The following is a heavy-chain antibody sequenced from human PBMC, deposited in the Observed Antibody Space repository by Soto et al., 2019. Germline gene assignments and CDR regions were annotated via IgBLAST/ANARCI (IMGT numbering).Heavy chain of an antibody. CDR2: IKQDGSEK. D-gene: IGHD6-13*01. Sequence: GGSLRLSCAASGFTFSSYWMSWVRQAPGKGLEWVANIKQDGSEKYYVDSVKGRFTISRDNAKNSLYLQMNSLRAEDTAVYYCARDPSSWYRRWGAFDIWGQGTRVTVSS. CDR1: GFTFSSYW. V-gene: IGHV3-7*01. CDR3: ARDPSSWYRRWGAFDI. J-gene: IGHJ3*02.